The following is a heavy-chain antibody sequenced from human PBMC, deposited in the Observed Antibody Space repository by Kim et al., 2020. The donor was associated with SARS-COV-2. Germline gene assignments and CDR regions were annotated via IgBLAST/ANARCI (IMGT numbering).Heavy chain of an antibody. CDR2: IKQDGSEK. D-gene: IGHD3-10*01. CDR3: ARDNHMYYYGSGSYYQGR. Sequence: GGSLRLSCAASGFTFSSYWMSWVRQAPGKGLEWVANIKQDGSEKYYVDSVKGRFTISRDNAKNSLYLQMNSLRAEDTAVYYCARDNHMYYYGSGSYYQGRWGQGTLVTVSS. V-gene: IGHV3-7*01. CDR1: GFTFSSYW. J-gene: IGHJ4*02.